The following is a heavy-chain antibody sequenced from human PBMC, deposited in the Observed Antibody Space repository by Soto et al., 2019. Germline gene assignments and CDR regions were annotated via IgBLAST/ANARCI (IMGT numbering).Heavy chain of an antibody. V-gene: IGHV1-18*01. Sequence: ASVKVSCKASGYTFTTYGVTWVRQAPGQGLEWMGWISVYNGNTNYAQKFQGRVTMTTDTSTTTAYMEVRSLRFDDTTVYFCARDLNYDFWSGYYTRSGWFDTWGQGTLVTVSS. J-gene: IGHJ5*02. CDR3: ARDLNYDFWSGYYTRSGWFDT. D-gene: IGHD3-3*01. CDR1: GYTFTTYG. CDR2: ISVYNGNT.